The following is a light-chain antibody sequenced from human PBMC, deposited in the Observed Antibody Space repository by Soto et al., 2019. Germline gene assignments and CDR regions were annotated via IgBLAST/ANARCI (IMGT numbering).Light chain of an antibody. J-gene: IGKJ2*01. Sequence: EIVLTQSPGTLSLSPAERATLSCRASQSVNNNYLAWFQQKPGQAPRLLIYGASSRATGIPDRFSGSGSGTDFTLTSSRLEPEDVAVYYCQQYSNTPQTFGQGTKVEIK. CDR1: QSVNNNY. CDR3: QQYSNTPQT. CDR2: GAS. V-gene: IGKV3-20*01.